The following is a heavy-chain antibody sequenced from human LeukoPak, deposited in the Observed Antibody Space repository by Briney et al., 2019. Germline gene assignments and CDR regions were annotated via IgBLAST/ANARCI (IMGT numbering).Heavy chain of an antibody. CDR1: GYRFTDYC. CDR2: FNPETGGT. J-gene: IGHJ4*02. D-gene: IGHD6-13*01. CDR3: ASALNSRSSSC. V-gene: IGHV1-2*02. Sequence: GASVKVSCKASGYRFTDYCMHWVRQAPGQGLEWMGWFNPETGGTKYAQRFQGRVTMTTDTTISTAYMELTRLRSDDTAVYYCASALNSRSSSCWGQGTRVTVSS.